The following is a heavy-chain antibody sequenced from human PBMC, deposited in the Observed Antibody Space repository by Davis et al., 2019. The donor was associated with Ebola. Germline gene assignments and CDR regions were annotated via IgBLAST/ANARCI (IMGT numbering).Heavy chain of an antibody. J-gene: IGHJ6*02. V-gene: IGHV1-69*13. Sequence: AASVKVSCKASGGTFSSYAISWVRQAPGQGLEWMGRIIPIFGTANYAQKFQGRVTITADESTSTAYMELSSLRSEDTAVYYCARDSCTGGVCLDYYYYGMDVWGQGTTVTVSS. D-gene: IGHD2-8*02. CDR3: ARDSCTGGVCLDYYYYGMDV. CDR1: GGTFSSYA. CDR2: IIPIFGTA.